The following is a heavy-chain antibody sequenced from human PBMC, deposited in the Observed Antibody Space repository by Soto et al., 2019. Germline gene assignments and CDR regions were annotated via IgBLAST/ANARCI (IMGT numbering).Heavy chain of an antibody. V-gene: IGHV4-31*03. CDR2: IYYSGST. CDR3: ARGGGIAAAGTFDY. D-gene: IGHD6-13*01. Sequence: SETLSLTCTVSGGSISSGGYYWSWIRQHPGKGLEWIGYIYYSGSTYYNPSLKSRVTISVDTSKNQFSLKLSSVTAADTAVYYCARGGGIAAAGTFDYWGKGTLVTVS. J-gene: IGHJ4*02. CDR1: GGSISSGGYY.